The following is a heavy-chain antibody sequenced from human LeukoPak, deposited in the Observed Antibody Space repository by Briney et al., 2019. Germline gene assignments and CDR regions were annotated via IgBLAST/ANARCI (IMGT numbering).Heavy chain of an antibody. J-gene: IGHJ6*03. V-gene: IGHV3-11*04. CDR3: ARAGVSSSWSNYHMDV. CDR2: ISSSGSTI. Sequence: PGGSLRLSCAASGFTFSDYYMSWIRQAPGKGLEWVSYISSSGSTIYYADSVKGRFTISRDNAKNSLYLQMNSLRAEDTAVYYCARAGVSSSWSNYHMDVWGKGTTVTVSS. D-gene: IGHD6-13*01. CDR1: GFTFSDYY.